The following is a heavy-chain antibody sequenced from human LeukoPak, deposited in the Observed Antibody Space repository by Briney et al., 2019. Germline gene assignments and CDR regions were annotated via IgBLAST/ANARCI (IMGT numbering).Heavy chain of an antibody. Sequence: GGSLRLSCAASGFTFSSYGMHWVRQAPGKGLEWVAVISYDGSNKYYADSVKGRFTISRDNSKNTLYLQMTNLRAEDTAVYYCAREKDTAAAPLDYWGQGTLVTVSS. CDR2: ISYDGSNK. D-gene: IGHD6-13*01. CDR1: GFTFSSYG. CDR3: AREKDTAAAPLDY. V-gene: IGHV3-30*03. J-gene: IGHJ4*02.